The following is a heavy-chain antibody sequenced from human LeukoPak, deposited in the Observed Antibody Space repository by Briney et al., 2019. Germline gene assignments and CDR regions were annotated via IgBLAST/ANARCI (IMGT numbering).Heavy chain of an antibody. J-gene: IGHJ6*02. CDR1: GFTFSSYS. D-gene: IGHD6-13*01. CDR3: ARVLGYSSSWYYYGMDV. Sequence: GGSLRLSCAASGFTFSSYSMNWVRQAPGKGLEGVSSISSSRSYIYYADAVKGRFTISRDKAKNSLYLQMNSLRDENTAVYYVARVLGYSSSWYYYGMDVWGQGTTVTVSS. V-gene: IGHV3-21*01. CDR2: ISSSRSYI.